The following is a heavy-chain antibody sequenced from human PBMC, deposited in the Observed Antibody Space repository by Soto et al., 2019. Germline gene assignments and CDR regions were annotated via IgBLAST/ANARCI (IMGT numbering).Heavy chain of an antibody. CDR2: IYYSGST. CDR3: ARAGLYDFWSGYHYGMDV. V-gene: IGHV4-59*01. J-gene: IGHJ6*02. Sequence: NPSETLSLTCTVSGGSISSYYWSWIRQPPGKGLEWIGYIYYSGSTNYNPSLKSRVTISVDTSKNQFSLKLSPVTAADTAVYYCARAGLYDFWSGYHYGMDVWGQGTTVTVSS. CDR1: GGSISSYY. D-gene: IGHD3-3*01.